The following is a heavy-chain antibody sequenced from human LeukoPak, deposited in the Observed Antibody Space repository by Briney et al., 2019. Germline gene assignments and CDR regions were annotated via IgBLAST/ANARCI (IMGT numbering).Heavy chain of an antibody. J-gene: IGHJ4*02. D-gene: IGHD2-2*01. CDR3: AKDRNIGPATYYFDY. CDR1: GFSFSSYG. V-gene: IGHV3-30*18. CDR2: IANDRRDK. Sequence: SGGSLRLSCAASGFSFSSYGMYWVRQAPGKGPEWVAVIANDRRDKYQADSVKGRFIISRDNSKNTLYLQMNSLRAEDTAVYFCAKDRNIGPATYYFDYWGQGALVTVSS.